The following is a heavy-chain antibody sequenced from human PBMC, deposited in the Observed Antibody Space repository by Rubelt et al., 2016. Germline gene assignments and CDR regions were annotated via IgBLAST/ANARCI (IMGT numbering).Heavy chain of an antibody. V-gene: IGHV5-51*01. CDR1: GCSFTSYW. Sequence: EVQLVQSGAEVKKPGESLKISCKGSGCSFTSYWIGWVRQMPGKGLEWMGIIYPGDSDTRYSPSCPWQVTTPADKSISNAYLQWSSRKASDTAMYYCARHGQVQSGDAFDIWGQGTMVTVSS. CDR3: ARHGQVQSGDAFDI. J-gene: IGHJ3*02. CDR2: IYPGDSDT. D-gene: IGHD1-26*01.